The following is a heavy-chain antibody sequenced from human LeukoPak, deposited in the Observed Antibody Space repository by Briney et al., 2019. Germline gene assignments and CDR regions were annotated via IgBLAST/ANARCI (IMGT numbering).Heavy chain of an antibody. CDR2: IYNSGST. CDR3: ANSISMDFEY. Sequence: SETLSLTCTVSGGSVSTYYWNWIRQPAGRGLEWIGRIYNSGSTDYNPSLESRVTISVDRSKSQFSLKLTSVTAADTAVYYCANSISMDFEYWGQGTLVTVSS. V-gene: IGHV4-4*07. J-gene: IGHJ4*02. CDR1: GGSVSTYY. D-gene: IGHD2/OR15-2a*01.